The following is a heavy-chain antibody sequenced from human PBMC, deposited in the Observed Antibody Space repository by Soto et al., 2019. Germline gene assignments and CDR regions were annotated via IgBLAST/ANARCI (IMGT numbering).Heavy chain of an antibody. Sequence: SGPTLVNPTQTLTLTCTFSGFSLNTRRLGVGWIRQPPGKALEWLALIYWDDDKRYSPSLKSRLTITKDTSKNQVVLTMTNMDPVDTATYYCAHTSTNQLPSETYFDYWGQGTLVTVSS. J-gene: IGHJ4*02. CDR1: GFSLNTRRLG. CDR2: IYWDDDK. CDR3: AHTSTNQLPSETYFDY. V-gene: IGHV2-5*02. D-gene: IGHD2-2*01.